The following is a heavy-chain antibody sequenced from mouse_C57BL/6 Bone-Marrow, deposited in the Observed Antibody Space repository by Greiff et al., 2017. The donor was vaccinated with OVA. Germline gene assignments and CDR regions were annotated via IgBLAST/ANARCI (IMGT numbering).Heavy chain of an antibody. CDR1: GYAFSSYW. Sequence: QVQLKESGAELVKPGASVKISCKASGYAFSSYWMNWVKQRPGKGLEWIGQIYPGDGDTNYNGKFKGKATLTADKSSSTAYMQLSSLTSEDSAVYFCARRSYYYFDYWGQGTTLTVSS. CDR3: ARRSYYYFDY. D-gene: IGHD2-12*01. J-gene: IGHJ2*01. V-gene: IGHV1-80*01. CDR2: IYPGDGDT.